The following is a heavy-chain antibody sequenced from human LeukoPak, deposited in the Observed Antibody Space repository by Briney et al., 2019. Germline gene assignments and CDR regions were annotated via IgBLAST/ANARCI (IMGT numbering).Heavy chain of an antibody. Sequence: SETLSLTCAVYGGSFSGYYWSWLRQPPGKGLEWIGEINHSGSTNYNPSLKSRVTISVDTSKNQFSLKLSSVTAADTAVYYCARSSWSRAFHLWGRGTLVTVSS. V-gene: IGHV4-34*01. CDR3: ARSSWSRAFHL. D-gene: IGHD2-15*01. J-gene: IGHJ2*01. CDR2: INHSGST. CDR1: GGSFSGYY.